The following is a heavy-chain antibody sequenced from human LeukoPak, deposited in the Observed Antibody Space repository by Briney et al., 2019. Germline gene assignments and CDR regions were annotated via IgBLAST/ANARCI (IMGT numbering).Heavy chain of an antibody. CDR1: NGSLSGYY. D-gene: IGHD3-10*01. CDR3: VRPYGSGLFDP. J-gene: IGHJ5*02. Sequence: SETLSLTCAVYNGSLSGYYWSWIRQPPGKGLEWIGEINHSGSTHYNPSLKSRVTISVDTSKKQFSLKLSSVTAADTAVYYCVRPYGSGLFDPWGQGTLVTVSS. V-gene: IGHV4-34*01. CDR2: INHSGST.